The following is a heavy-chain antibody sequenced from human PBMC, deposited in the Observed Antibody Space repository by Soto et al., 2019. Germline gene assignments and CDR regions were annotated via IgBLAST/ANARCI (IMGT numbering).Heavy chain of an antibody. CDR2: IIPIFGTA. CDR1: EGTLSSYA. D-gene: IGHD2-21*01. V-gene: IGHV1-69*13. J-gene: IGHJ3*02. Sequence: SVKVSCKASEGTLSSYAISWVRQAPGQGLEWMGGIIPIFGTANYAQKFQGRVTITADESTSTAYMELSSLRSEDTAVYYCARGLRSILNAFDIWGQGTMVTVSS. CDR3: ARGLRSILNAFDI.